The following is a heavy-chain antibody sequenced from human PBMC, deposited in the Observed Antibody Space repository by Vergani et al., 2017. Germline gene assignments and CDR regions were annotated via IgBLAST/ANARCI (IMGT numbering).Heavy chain of an antibody. CDR2: IYYSGST. CDR3: AVGGMRAFDI. V-gene: IGHV4-39*01. CDR1: GGSISSSSYY. D-gene: IGHD2-8*01. J-gene: IGHJ3*02. Sequence: QLQLPESGPGLVKPSETLSLTCTVSGGSISSSSYYWGWIRQPPGKGLEWIGSIYYSGSTYYNPSLKSRVTISVDTSKNQFSLKLSSVTAADTAVYYCAVGGMRAFDIWGQGTMVTVSS.